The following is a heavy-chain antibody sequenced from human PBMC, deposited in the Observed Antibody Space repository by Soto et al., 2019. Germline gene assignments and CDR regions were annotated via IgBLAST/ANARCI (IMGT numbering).Heavy chain of an antibody. CDR1: GGSISSSNYH. Sequence: PSQTLSLTCTVSGGSISSSNYHCSWIRQPPGKGLEWIGSVYYSGSTYDNPSLKSRLTMSADTSKNQFSLKLNSVTAADTAVYYCARLDGSSWYRGYYFDYWGQGTLVTVSS. J-gene: IGHJ4*02. CDR3: ARLDGSSWYRGYYFDY. D-gene: IGHD6-13*01. CDR2: VYYSGST. V-gene: IGHV4-39*01.